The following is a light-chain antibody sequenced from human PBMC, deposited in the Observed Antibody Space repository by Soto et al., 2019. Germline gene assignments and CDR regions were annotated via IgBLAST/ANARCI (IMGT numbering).Light chain of an antibody. CDR1: QSVGNN. V-gene: IGKV3-15*01. CDR2: GAS. CDR3: QQYNRCPIT. Sequence: VRRVSPSTLSXXPGEXVTIXXRASQSVGNNLAWHQQKPGQAPRLLIYGASTRATRFPARFSGSGSGTEFTLTISSLQSEDFAVYHCQQYNRCPITLGQGTRKEIK. J-gene: IGKJ5*01.